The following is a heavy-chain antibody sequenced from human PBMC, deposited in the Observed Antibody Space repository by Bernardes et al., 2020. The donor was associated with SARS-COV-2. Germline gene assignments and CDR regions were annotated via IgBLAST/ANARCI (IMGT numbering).Heavy chain of an antibody. J-gene: IGHJ6*02. CDR3: ARNALRERSGYYGDYYYYYGMDV. CDR2: ISGSGRGGHNL. Sequence: GSLRLSCAASGFTFSDYYMTWIRQTPGQGLARVSSISGSGRGGHNLDYADSVKGRFTISRDYGKNSVYLQMNRLGAEDTPVYYCARNALRERSGYYGDYYYYYGMDVWRQGTAVTVSS. CDR1: GFTFSDYY. V-gene: IGHV3-11*01. D-gene: IGHD3-22*01.